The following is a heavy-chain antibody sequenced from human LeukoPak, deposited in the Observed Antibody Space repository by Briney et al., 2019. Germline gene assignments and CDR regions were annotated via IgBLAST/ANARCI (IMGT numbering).Heavy chain of an antibody. Sequence: GGSLRLSCAASGFTFSSYSMNWVRQAPGKGLEWVSSISSSSSYIYYADSVKGRFTISRDNAKNSLYLQMNSLRAEDTAVYYCARGPLYSSGWYPAPGTPYYFDYWGQGTLVTVSS. V-gene: IGHV3-21*01. D-gene: IGHD6-19*01. CDR1: GFTFSSYS. CDR2: ISSSSSYI. J-gene: IGHJ4*02. CDR3: ARGPLYSSGWYPAPGTPYYFDY.